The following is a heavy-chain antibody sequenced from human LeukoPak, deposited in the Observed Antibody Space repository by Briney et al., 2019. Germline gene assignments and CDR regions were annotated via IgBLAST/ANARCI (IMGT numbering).Heavy chain of an antibody. V-gene: IGHV1-2*02. J-gene: IGHJ4*02. CDR2: ISPNSGGT. CDR1: GYTFTGYY. Sequence: ASVKVSCKASGYTFTGYYIHWVRQAPGQGLEWMGWISPNSGGTNYAPKFQGRVTMTRDTSISTTYMELSRLKSDDTAVYYCARKENDFWGQGTLVTVSS. CDR3: ARKENDF.